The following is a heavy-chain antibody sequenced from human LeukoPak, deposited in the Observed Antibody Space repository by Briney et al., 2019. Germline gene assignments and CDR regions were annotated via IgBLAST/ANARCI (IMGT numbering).Heavy chain of an antibody. J-gene: IGHJ4*02. CDR3: AREVWDYYDSSGSDY. CDR2: ISAYNGNT. Sequence: GASVKVSCKASGYTFTSYGISWVRQAPGQGLEWVGWISAYNGNTNYAQKLQGRVTMTTDTSTSTAYMELRSLRSDDTAVYYCAREVWDYYDSSGSDYWGQGTLVTVSS. V-gene: IGHV1-18*01. D-gene: IGHD3-22*01. CDR1: GYTFTSYG.